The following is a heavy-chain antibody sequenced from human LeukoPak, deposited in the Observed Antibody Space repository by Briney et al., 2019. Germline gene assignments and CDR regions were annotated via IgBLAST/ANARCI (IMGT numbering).Heavy chain of an antibody. CDR2: INHSGST. CDR3: ARHDGLERSVFDY. CDR1: GGSFSGYY. J-gene: IGHJ4*02. V-gene: IGHV4-34*01. Sequence: KPSETLSLTCAVYGGSFSGYYWSWIRQPPGKGLEWIGEINHSGSTNYSPSLKSRVTISVDTSKNQFSLKLSSVTAADTAVYYCARHDGLERSVFDYWGQGTLVTVSS. D-gene: IGHD1-1*01.